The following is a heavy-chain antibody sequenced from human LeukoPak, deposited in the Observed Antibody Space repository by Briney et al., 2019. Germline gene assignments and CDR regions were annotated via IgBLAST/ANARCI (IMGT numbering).Heavy chain of an antibody. V-gene: IGHV3-21*04. CDR3: AKRGVVIRVILVAFHKEAYYFDS. J-gene: IGHJ4*02. D-gene: IGHD3-10*01. CDR1: GFTFSSYS. Sequence: GGSLSLSCAASGFTFSSYSMNWVRQAPGKGLEWVSSISSSSSYIYYADSVKGRFTISRDNPKNTLYLQMSSLRAEDTAVYSCAKRGVVIRVILVAFHKEAYYFDSWGQGALVTVSS. CDR2: ISSSSSYI.